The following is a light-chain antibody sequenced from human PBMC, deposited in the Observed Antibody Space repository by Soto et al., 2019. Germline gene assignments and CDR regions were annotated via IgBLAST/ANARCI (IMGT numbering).Light chain of an antibody. CDR3: LLYYSGARV. V-gene: IGLV7-46*01. CDR1: TGAVTSGHY. J-gene: IGLJ3*02. Sequence: QAVVTQEASLTVSTGGTVTLTCGSSTGAVTSGHYPYWFQQKPGQATRTLIYDTSNKHSWTPARFSASLLGGKAALTLSGAQPEDEAEYYCLLYYSGARVFGGGTKVTVL. CDR2: DTS.